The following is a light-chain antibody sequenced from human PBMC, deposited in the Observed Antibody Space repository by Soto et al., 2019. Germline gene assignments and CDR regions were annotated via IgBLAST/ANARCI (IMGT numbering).Light chain of an antibody. CDR2: DVS. J-gene: IGLJ1*01. Sequence: QSVLTQPRSVSGSPGQSVTISCTGTSSDVGGYDFVSWYQQHPGKAPKLMISDVSKRPSGVPDRFSGSRSGSSASLAITGPRAEDEADYYCQSYDSSLNEYVFGPGTKITVL. V-gene: IGLV2-11*01. CDR3: QSYDSSLNEYV. CDR1: SSDVGGYDF.